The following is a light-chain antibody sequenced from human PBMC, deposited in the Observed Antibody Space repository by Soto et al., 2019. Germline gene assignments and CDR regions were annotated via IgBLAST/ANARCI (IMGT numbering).Light chain of an antibody. CDR3: QLYDGHSVFT. CDR2: KAS. CDR1: QTISSW. Sequence: DIHMTQSPSTLSGSVGDRVTITCRASQTISSWLAWYQQKPGKAPKLLIYKASTLKSGVPSRFSGSGSGTEFTLSISSLQPDDFATYYCQLYDGHSVFTFGGGTKVDIK. V-gene: IGKV1-5*03. J-gene: IGKJ4*01.